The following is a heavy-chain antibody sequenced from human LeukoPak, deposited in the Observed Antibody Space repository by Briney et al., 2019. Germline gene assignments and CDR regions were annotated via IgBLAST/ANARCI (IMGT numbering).Heavy chain of an antibody. CDR3: ASGWDVWWAFDY. CDR1: GFTFNSYT. V-gene: IGHV3-30*04. D-gene: IGHD3-16*01. Sequence: GGSLRLSCAASGFTFNSYTMHWVRQAPGKGLEWVSVISYDGTNKYYGDSVKGRFTISRDNSKNTLYLQMNSLKAEDTAVYYCASGWDVWWAFDYWGQGTLVTVSS. CDR2: ISYDGTNK. J-gene: IGHJ4*02.